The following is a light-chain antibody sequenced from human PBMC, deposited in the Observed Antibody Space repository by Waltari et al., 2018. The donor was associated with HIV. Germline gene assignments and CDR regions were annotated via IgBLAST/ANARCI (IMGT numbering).Light chain of an antibody. CDR2: AAS. Sequence: DIQMTQSPSSVSASLGDRVTITCRASQDINNWLAWYQQKPGRAPKLLIYAASTLQSVVPSRFSGSGSGTDFTLTISSLQPEDFATYYCQQANSVPLTFGQGTKLEIK. CDR3: QQANSVPLT. V-gene: IGKV1D-12*01. CDR1: QDINNW. J-gene: IGKJ2*01.